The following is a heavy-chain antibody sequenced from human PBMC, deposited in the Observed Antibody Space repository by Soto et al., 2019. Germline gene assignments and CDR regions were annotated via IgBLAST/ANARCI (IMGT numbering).Heavy chain of an antibody. Sequence: PGGSLRLSCAASGFTVSSNYMSWVRQAPGKGLEWVSVIYSGGSTYYADSVKGRFTISRHNSKNTLYLQMNSLRAEDTAVYYCASGSMTIGVVYYYYYYMEVWGKGTTVTVSS. J-gene: IGHJ6*03. CDR2: IYSGGST. D-gene: IGHD3-22*01. CDR3: ASGSMTIGVVYYYYYYMEV. CDR1: GFTVSSNY. V-gene: IGHV3-53*04.